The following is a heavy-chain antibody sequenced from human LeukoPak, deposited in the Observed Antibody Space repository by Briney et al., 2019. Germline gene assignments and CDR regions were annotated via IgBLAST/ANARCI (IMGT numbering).Heavy chain of an antibody. V-gene: IGHV1-69*01. J-gene: IGHJ4*02. CDR2: IIPIFGTA. D-gene: IGHD3-3*01. CDR1: GGTFSSYA. Sequence: SVKVSCKASGGTFSSYAVSWVRQAPGQGLEWMGGIIPIFGTANYAQKFQGRVTITADESTSTAYMELSSLRSEDTAVYYCAREADYDFWSGISRAFDYWGQGTLVTVSS. CDR3: AREADYDFWSGISRAFDY.